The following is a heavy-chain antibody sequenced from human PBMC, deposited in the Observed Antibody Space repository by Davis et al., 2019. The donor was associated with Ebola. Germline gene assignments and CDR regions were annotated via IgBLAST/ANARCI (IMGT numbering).Heavy chain of an antibody. CDR1: GFTFSSYA. CDR3: AKDRSSWYSPNYFDY. V-gene: IGHV3-23*01. D-gene: IGHD6-13*01. CDR2: ISGSGGST. J-gene: IGHJ4*02. Sequence: GGSLRLSCAASGFTFSSYAMHWVRQAPGKGLEWVSAISGSGGSTYYADSVKGRFTISRDNSKNTLYLQMNSLRAEDTAVYYCAKDRSSWYSPNYFDYWGQGTLVTVSS.